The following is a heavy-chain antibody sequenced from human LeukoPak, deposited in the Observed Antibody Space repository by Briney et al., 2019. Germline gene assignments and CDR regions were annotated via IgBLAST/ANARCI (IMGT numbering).Heavy chain of an antibody. D-gene: IGHD6-19*01. CDR2: IYTSGST. Sequence: PSQTLSLTCTVSGGSISSGSYYWSWIRQPAGKGLEWIGRIYTSGSTNYNPSLESRVTISVDTSKNQFSLKLSSVTAADTAVYYCARDISRVLQWLGYYYYMDVWGKGTTVTVSS. J-gene: IGHJ6*03. V-gene: IGHV4-61*02. CDR3: ARDISRVLQWLGYYYYMDV. CDR1: GGSISSGSYY.